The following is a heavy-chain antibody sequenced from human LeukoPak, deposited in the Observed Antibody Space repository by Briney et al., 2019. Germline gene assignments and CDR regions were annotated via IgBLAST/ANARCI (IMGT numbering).Heavy chain of an antibody. CDR2: ISYDGSNK. CDR1: GFTFSSYG. Sequence: GGSLRLSCAASGFTFSSYGMHWVCQAPGKGLEWVAVISYDGSNKYYADSVKGRFTISRDNSKNTLYLQMNSLRAEDTAVYYCAKDSIVGAIDYWGQGTLVTVSS. V-gene: IGHV3-30*18. D-gene: IGHD1-26*01. J-gene: IGHJ4*02. CDR3: AKDSIVGAIDY.